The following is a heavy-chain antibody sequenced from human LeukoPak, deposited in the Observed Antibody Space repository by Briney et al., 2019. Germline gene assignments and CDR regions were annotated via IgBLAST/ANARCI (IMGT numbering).Heavy chain of an antibody. CDR1: GYTFTSYA. D-gene: IGHD2-2*01. CDR2: INAGNGNT. Sequence: ASVKVSCKASGYTFTSYAMHWVRQAPGQRLEWMGWINAGNGNTKYSQKLQGRVTITRDTSASTAYMELSSLRSEDTAVYYCARDIVVLREYYYGMDVWGKGTTVTVSS. V-gene: IGHV1-3*01. CDR3: ARDIVVLREYYYGMDV. J-gene: IGHJ6*04.